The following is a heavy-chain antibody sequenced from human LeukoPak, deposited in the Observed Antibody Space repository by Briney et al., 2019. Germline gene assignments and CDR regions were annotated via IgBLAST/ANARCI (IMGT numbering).Heavy chain of an antibody. CDR2: MSNDGSNK. Sequence: PGGSLRLSCAASGFTFSSYGMHWVRQAPGKGLEWVAVMSNDGSNKDYADSVKGRFTISRDNSKNTLYLQMNSLRAEDTAVYYCARDRVVVAAANYFDYWGQGTLVTVSS. CDR3: ARDRVVVAAANYFDY. CDR1: GFTFSSYG. J-gene: IGHJ4*02. D-gene: IGHD2-15*01. V-gene: IGHV3-33*05.